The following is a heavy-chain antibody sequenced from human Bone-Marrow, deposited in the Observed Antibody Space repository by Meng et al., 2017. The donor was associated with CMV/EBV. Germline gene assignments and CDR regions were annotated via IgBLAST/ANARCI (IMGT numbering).Heavy chain of an antibody. CDR1: GFTFSSYS. D-gene: IGHD1-20*01. V-gene: IGHV3-21*01. Sequence: GESLKISCAASGFTFSSYSMNWVRQAPGKGLEWVSSISSSSSYIYYADSVKGRFTISRDNAKNSLYLQMNSLRAEDTAVYYGARDGSITGTTQGGGGWGQGTLVTVSS. CDR3: ARDGSITGTTQGGGG. CDR2: ISSSSSYI. J-gene: IGHJ4*02.